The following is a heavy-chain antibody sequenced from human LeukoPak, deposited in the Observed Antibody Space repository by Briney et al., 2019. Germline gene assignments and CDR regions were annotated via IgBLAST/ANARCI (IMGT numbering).Heavy chain of an antibody. D-gene: IGHD3-22*01. J-gene: IGHJ4*02. CDR2: IYYSGST. V-gene: IGHV4-39*01. CDR3: ARPRGNLYSSGYYGYFDY. CDR1: GGSISSSSYY. Sequence: SETLSLTCTVSGGSISSSSYYWGWIRQPPGKGLEWIGSIYYSGSTYYNPSLKSRVTISVDTSKNQFSLKLSSVTAADTAVYYCARPRGNLYSSGYYGYFDYWGQGTLVTVSS.